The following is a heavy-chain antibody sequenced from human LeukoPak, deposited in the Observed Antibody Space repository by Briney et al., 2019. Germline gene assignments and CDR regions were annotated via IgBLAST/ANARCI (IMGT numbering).Heavy chain of an antibody. CDR2: IYYSGST. CDR3: ARGGLFVDY. Sequence: PSETLSLTCTVSGGSISSSSYYWGWIRQPPGKGLEWIGSIYYSGSTDYNPSLKSRVTISLDTSKNQFSLKLSSVTAADTAVYYCARGGLFVDYWGQGTLVTVSS. J-gene: IGHJ4*02. V-gene: IGHV4-39*07. CDR1: GGSISSSSYY.